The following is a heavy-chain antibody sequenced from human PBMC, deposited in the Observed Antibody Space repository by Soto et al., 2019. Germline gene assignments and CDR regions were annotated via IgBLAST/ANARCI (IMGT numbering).Heavy chain of an antibody. CDR1: GYTFTSFD. V-gene: IGHV1-8*01. J-gene: IGHJ6*03. D-gene: IGHD2-2*01. CDR3: ARVPSSTSWVYRAV. Sequence: GASVKVSCKASGYTFTSFDINWVRQASGQGLEWMGWMNPNSGNTIYAQKFQGRVTMTRNTSINTAYMELSSLRSDDTALYYCARVPSSTSWVYRAVWGKGTGVTVS. CDR2: MNPNSGNT.